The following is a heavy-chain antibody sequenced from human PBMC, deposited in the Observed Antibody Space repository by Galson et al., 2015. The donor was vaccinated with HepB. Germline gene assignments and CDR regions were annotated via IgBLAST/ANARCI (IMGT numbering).Heavy chain of an antibody. CDR1: GYTFTGYY. CDR3: ARGNPGYCSSTSCHREDY. J-gene: IGHJ4*02. CDR2: INPNSGGT. V-gene: IGHV1-2*02. Sequence: SVKVSCKASGYTFTGYYMHWVRQAPGQGLEWMGWINPNSGGTNYAQKFQGRVTMTRDTSISTAYMELSRLRSDDTAVYYCARGNPGYCSSTSCHREDYWGQGTLVTVSS. D-gene: IGHD2-2*01.